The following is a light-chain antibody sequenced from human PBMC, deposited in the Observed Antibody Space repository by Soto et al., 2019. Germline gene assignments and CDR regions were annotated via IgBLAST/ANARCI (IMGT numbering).Light chain of an antibody. J-gene: IGKJ1*01. CDR2: GVS. CDR3: QEYNNSPAWT. V-gene: IGKV3D-15*02. Sequence: EIGMMQKQGNRAVSGKRVDIGGRRTSQSVSSNLAWYQQKPGQAPRLLIYGVSTRATGIPARFSVSGSGTELTLTGRSPRSEYLAVYPCQEYNNSPAWTFAQGTKVDIK. CDR1: QSVSSN.